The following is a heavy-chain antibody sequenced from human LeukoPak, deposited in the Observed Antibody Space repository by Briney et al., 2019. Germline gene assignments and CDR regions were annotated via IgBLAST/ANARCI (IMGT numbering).Heavy chain of an antibody. J-gene: IGHJ4*02. CDR2: IYYSGST. V-gene: IGHV4-59*01. CDR1: GGSISSYD. CDR3: ARRDCSGGSCPFDY. Sequence: PSETLSLTCTVSGGSISSYDWSWIRQPPGKGLELVGYIYYSGSTNYNPSLKSRGTISLSTSNNHLLLKRTSVTAADTAVYSCARRDCSGGSCPFDYWGQGTLVTVSS. D-gene: IGHD2-15*01.